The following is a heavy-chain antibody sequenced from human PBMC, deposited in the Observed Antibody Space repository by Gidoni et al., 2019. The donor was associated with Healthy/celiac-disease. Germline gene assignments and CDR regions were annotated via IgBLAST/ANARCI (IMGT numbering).Heavy chain of an antibody. CDR1: GYTFTSYY. CDR3: ARGEDRTYYYDSSGYYLVY. J-gene: IGHJ4*02. D-gene: IGHD3-22*01. Sequence: QVQLVQSGAEVKKPGASVKVSCKASGYTFTSYYMHWVRQAPGQGLEWMGIINPSGGSTSYAQKFQGRVTMTRDTSTSTVYMELSSLRSEDTAVYYCARGEDRTYYYDSSGYYLVYWGQGTLVTVSS. V-gene: IGHV1-46*03. CDR2: INPSGGST.